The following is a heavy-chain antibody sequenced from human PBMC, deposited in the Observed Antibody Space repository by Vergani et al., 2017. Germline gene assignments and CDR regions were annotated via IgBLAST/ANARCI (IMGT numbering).Heavy chain of an antibody. V-gene: IGHV3-23*01. Sequence: EVQLLQSEGAVVQPGGSLRLSCVASGFTFSSHAMSWFRQGHGQGLEWVSSIKNTGDSTYYADSVKGRFTISRDNSKNTLYLQMNSLRVEDTAVYYCGRGSDNYNWGQGTLVTVSS. J-gene: IGHJ4*02. D-gene: IGHD5-24*01. CDR3: GRGSDNYN. CDR2: IKNTGDST. CDR1: GFTFSSHA.